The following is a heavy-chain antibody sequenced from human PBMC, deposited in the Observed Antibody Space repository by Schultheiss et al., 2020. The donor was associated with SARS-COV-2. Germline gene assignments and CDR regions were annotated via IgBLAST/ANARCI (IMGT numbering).Heavy chain of an antibody. CDR1: GYTFTSYA. D-gene: IGHD2-2*02. J-gene: IGHJ5*02. CDR3: ARGTSCYNGMCSNWFDP. CDR2: INAGNGNT. Sequence: ASVKVSCKASGYTFTSYAMHWVRQAPGQRLEWMGWINAGNGNTNYAQKLQGRVTMTTDTSTSTAYMELRSLRSDDTAVYYCARGTSCYNGMCSNWFDPWGQGTLVTVSS. V-gene: IGHV1-3*01.